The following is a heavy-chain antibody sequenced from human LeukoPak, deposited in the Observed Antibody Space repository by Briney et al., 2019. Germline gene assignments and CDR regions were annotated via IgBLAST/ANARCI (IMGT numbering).Heavy chain of an antibody. CDR2: ISAYNGNT. CDR1: GYTFTSYG. Sequence: ASVKVSCKASGYTFTSYGISWVRQAPGQGLEWMGWISAYNGNTNYAQKLQGRVTMTTDTSTSTAYMELRSLRSDDTAVYYCARDYYTYYYGSGSYSFDYWGQGTLVTVSS. V-gene: IGHV1-18*01. J-gene: IGHJ4*02. D-gene: IGHD3-10*01. CDR3: ARDYYTYYYGSGSYSFDY.